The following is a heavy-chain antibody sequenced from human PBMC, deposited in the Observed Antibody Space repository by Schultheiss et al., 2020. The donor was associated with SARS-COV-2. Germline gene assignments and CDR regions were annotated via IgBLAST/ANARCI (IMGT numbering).Heavy chain of an antibody. J-gene: IGHJ6*03. Sequence: SETLSLTCAVSGGSISSSNWWSWVRQPPGKGLEWIGYIYYSGSTNYNPSLKSRVTISVDTSKNQFSLKLSSVTAADTAVYYCARSRPSTNYYYYYYMDVWGKGTTVTVSS. CDR1: GGSISSSNW. CDR2: IYYSGST. D-gene: IGHD2-2*01. CDR3: ARSRPSTNYYYYYYMDV. V-gene: IGHV4-4*02.